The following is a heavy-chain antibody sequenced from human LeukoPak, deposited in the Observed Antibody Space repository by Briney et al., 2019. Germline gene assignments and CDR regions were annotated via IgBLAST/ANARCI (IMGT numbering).Heavy chain of an antibody. J-gene: IGHJ4*02. D-gene: IGHD4-11*01. V-gene: IGHV3-48*03. CDR2: ISSSGSTI. CDR1: GFTFSSYE. CDR3: AAMTSVTTGDY. Sequence: GGSLRLSCGASGFTFSSYEMNWVRQAPGKGLEWVSYISSSGSTIYYADSVKGRFTISRDNSKNTLYLQMNSLRAEDTAVYYCAAMTSVTTGDYWGQGTLVTVSS.